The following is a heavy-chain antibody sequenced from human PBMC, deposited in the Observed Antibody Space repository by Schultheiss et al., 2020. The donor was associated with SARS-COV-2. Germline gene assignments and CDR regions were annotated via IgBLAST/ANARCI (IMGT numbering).Heavy chain of an antibody. D-gene: IGHD3-22*01. V-gene: IGHV4-59*12. CDR2: IYYSGST. CDR1: GGSFSGYY. CDR3: ARASPGDYYDSSGYYYVQGAFDY. Sequence: SETLSLTCAVYGGSFSGYYWSWIRQPPGKGLEWIGYIYYSGSTNYNPSLKSRVTISVDTSKNQFSLKLSSVTAADTAVYYCARASPGDYYDSSGYYYVQGAFDYWGQGTLVTVSS. J-gene: IGHJ4*02.